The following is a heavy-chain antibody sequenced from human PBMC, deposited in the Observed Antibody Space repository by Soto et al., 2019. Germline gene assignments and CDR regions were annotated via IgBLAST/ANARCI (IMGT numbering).Heavy chain of an antibody. D-gene: IGHD6-25*01. Sequence: GGSLRLSCAASGFTFSSYGMHWVRQAPGKGLEWVAVIWYDGSNKYYADSVKGRFTISRDNSKNTLYLQMNSLRAEDTAVYYCARLRIAADYYYYMDVWGKGTTVTVSS. CDR2: IWYDGSNK. CDR1: GFTFSSYG. J-gene: IGHJ6*03. V-gene: IGHV3-33*01. CDR3: ARLRIAADYYYYMDV.